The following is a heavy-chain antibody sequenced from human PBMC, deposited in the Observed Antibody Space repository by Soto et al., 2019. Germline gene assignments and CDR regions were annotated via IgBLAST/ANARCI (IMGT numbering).Heavy chain of an antibody. Sequence: EVQLVESGGGLAQPGKSLRLSCAASGFTFEDYAMHWVRQAPGKGPEWVAGISWNSGSVGYGDAVKGRFTTSRDNAKNSVYTQMNSLGDEDTALYYSAKESRIWALGYCSSAGCNRGWLDPWGQGTRVNVSS. V-gene: IGHV3-9*01. CDR2: ISWNSGSV. J-gene: IGHJ5*02. CDR1: GFTFEDYA. CDR3: AKESRIWALGYCSSAGCNRGWLDP. D-gene: IGHD2-2*01.